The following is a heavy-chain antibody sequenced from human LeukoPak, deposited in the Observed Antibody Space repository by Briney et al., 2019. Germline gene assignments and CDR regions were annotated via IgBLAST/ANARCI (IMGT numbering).Heavy chain of an antibody. V-gene: IGHV3-30*18. J-gene: IGHJ3*02. Sequence: PGGSLRLSCAASGFTFGSYGMHWVRQAPGKGLEWVAVISYDGSNKYYADSVKGRFTISRDNAKNSLYLQMNSLRAEDTALYYCAKGMTTVTGENAFDIWGQGTMVTVSS. CDR1: GFTFGSYG. CDR3: AKGMTTVTGENAFDI. CDR2: ISYDGSNK. D-gene: IGHD4-17*01.